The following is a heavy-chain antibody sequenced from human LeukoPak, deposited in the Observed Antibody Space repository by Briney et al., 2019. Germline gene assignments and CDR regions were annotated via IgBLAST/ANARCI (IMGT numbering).Heavy chain of an antibody. D-gene: IGHD3-10*01. V-gene: IGHV3-48*03. CDR1: EFTFSSYE. J-gene: IGHJ3*02. CDR3: AREWRGSGKEVGFDI. CDR2: ISSSGGTL. Sequence: GGYLRLSCAASEFTFSSYEMNWVRQAPGKGLEWVSYISSSGGTLYYADSVKGRFTISRDNAKKALNLQMNSLRAEDTAIYFCAREWRGSGKEVGFDICGEGTMASVCS.